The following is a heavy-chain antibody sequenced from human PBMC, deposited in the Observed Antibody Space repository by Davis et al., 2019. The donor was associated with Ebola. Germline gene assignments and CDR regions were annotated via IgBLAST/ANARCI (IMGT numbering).Heavy chain of an antibody. Sequence: GGSLRLSCAASGFTFSSYWMSWVRQAPGKGLEWVANIKQEGSEKYYVDSVKGRFTISRDNAKNSLYLKMNSLRAEDTAVYYCARAGRQYSSKYYYYYGMDVWGQGTTVTVSS. V-gene: IGHV3-7*01. CDR2: IKQEGSEK. J-gene: IGHJ6*02. CDR3: ARAGRQYSSKYYYYYGMDV. CDR1: GFTFSSYW. D-gene: IGHD6-13*01.